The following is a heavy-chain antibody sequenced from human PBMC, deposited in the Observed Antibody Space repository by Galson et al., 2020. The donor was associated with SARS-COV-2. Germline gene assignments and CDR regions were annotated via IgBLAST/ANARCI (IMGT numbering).Heavy chain of an antibody. V-gene: IGHV1-18*01. Sequence: KVSCKASGYTFTSYGISWVRQAPGQGLEWMGWISAYNGNTNYAQKLQGRVTMTTDTSTSTAYMELRSLRSDDTAVYYCARTLLRYFDWLLFTIPDYLDYWVQGTLVTVSS. J-gene: IGHJ4*02. CDR3: ARTLLRYFDWLLFTIPDYLDY. CDR1: GYTFTSYG. CDR2: ISAYNGNT. D-gene: IGHD3-9*01.